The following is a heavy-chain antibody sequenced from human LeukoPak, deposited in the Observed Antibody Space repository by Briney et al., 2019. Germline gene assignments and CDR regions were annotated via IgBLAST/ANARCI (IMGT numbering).Heavy chain of an antibody. D-gene: IGHD1-20*01. J-gene: IGHJ6*02. CDR2: INPNSGGT. CDR3: ARVTEVRAIYYYGMDV. CDR1: GYTFTGYY. V-gene: IGHV1-2*02. Sequence: GASVKVSCKASGYTFTGYYMHWVRQAPGQGLEWMGWINPNSGGTNYAQKFQGRVTMTRDTSISTAYMELSRLRSDDTAVYYCARVTEVRAIYYYGMDVWGQGTTVTVSS.